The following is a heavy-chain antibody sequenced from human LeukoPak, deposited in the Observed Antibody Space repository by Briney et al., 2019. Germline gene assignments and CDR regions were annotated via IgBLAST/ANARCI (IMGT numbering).Heavy chain of an antibody. J-gene: IGHJ3*02. CDR3: ARGGYCSSTSCYLQDFDI. CDR1: GYTFTSYG. CDR2: ISAYNGNT. V-gene: IGHV1-18*01. Sequence: ASVKVSCKASGYTFTSYGISWVRQAPGQGLEWMGWISAYNGNTNCAQKLQGRVTMTTDTSTSTAYMELRSLRSDDTAVYYCARGGYCSSTSCYLQDFDIWGQGTMVTVSS. D-gene: IGHD2-2*01.